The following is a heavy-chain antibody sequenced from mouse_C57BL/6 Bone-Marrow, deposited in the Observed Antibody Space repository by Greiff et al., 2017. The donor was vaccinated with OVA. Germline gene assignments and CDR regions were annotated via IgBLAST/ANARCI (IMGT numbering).Heavy chain of an antibody. Sequence: LEESGAELVRPGTSVKVSCKASGYAFTNYLIEWVKQRPGQGLEWIGVINPGSGGTNYNEKFKGKATLTADKSSSTAYMQLSSLTSEDSAVYFCASSMVTTLDYWGQGTTLTVSS. D-gene: IGHD2-2*01. CDR2: INPGSGGT. J-gene: IGHJ2*01. CDR3: ASSMVTTLDY. V-gene: IGHV1-54*01. CDR1: GYAFTNYL.